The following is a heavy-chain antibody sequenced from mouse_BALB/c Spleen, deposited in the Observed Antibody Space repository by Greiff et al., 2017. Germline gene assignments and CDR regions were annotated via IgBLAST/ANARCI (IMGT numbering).Heavy chain of an antibody. CDR1: GFTFSSYA. Sequence: EVQGVESGGGLVKPGGSLKLSCAASGFTFSSYAMSWVRQTPEKRLEWVASISSGGSTYYPDSVKGRFTISRDNARNILYLQMSSLRSEDTAMYYCARGRGYYGYDWYFDVWGAGTTVTVSS. J-gene: IGHJ1*01. V-gene: IGHV5-6-5*01. CDR3: ARGRGYYGYDWYFDV. CDR2: ISSGGST. D-gene: IGHD1-2*01.